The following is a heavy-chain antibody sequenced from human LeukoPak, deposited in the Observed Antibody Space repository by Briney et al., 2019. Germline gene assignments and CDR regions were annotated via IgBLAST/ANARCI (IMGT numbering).Heavy chain of an antibody. J-gene: IGHJ5*02. D-gene: IGHD6-13*01. CDR1: GFTFNTFW. CDR3: ARDAAGYDP. V-gene: IGHV3-7*01. CDR2: IKEDGTKK. Sequence: GGSLRLSCAASGFTFNTFWMSWVRQTPGKGLEWVANIKEDGTKKYYVDSVKGRFTISKDNAENSLYLQMNSLRAEDTAVYYCARDAAGYDPWGQGTLVTVSS.